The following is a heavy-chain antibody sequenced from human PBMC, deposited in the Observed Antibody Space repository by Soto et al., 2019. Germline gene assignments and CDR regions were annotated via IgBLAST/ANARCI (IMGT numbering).Heavy chain of an antibody. Sequence: ASVKVSCKASGYTFTGYYMHWVRQAPGQGLEWMGWINPNSGGTNYAQKFQGWVTMTRDTSISTAYMELSRLRSDDTAVYYCARNQNGSGSPDGKKSYGMDVWGQGTTVTVSS. J-gene: IGHJ6*02. D-gene: IGHD1-26*01. V-gene: IGHV1-2*04. CDR3: ARNQNGSGSPDGKKSYGMDV. CDR1: GYTFTGYY. CDR2: INPNSGGT.